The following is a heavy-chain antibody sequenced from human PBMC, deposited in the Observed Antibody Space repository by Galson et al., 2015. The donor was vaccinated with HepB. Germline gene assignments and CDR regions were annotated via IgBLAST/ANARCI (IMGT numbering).Heavy chain of an antibody. CDR1: GSSFTSYW. J-gene: IGHJ3*02. CDR3: ARHVAVGATLDAFDI. Sequence: QSGAEVKKPGESLKISCKGSGSSFTSYWIGWVRQMPGKGLEWMGIIYPGDSDTRYSPSFQGQVTISADKSISTAYLQWSSLKASDTAMYYCARHVAVGATLDAFDIWGQGTMVTVSS. CDR2: IYPGDSDT. V-gene: IGHV5-51*01. D-gene: IGHD1-26*01.